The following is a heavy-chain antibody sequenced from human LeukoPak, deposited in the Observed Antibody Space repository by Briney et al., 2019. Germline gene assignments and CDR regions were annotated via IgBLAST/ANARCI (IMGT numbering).Heavy chain of an antibody. Sequence: PSQTLSLTCTVTGGSISSGSCYWSWIRQPAGKGLEWIGRIYTSGSTNYNPSLKSRVTMSVDTSKNQFSLKLSSVTAADAAVYYCARDRSSSPYYWGQGTLVTVSS. V-gene: IGHV4-61*02. CDR1: GGSISSGSCY. D-gene: IGHD6-6*01. CDR3: ARDRSSSPYY. CDR2: IYTSGST. J-gene: IGHJ4*02.